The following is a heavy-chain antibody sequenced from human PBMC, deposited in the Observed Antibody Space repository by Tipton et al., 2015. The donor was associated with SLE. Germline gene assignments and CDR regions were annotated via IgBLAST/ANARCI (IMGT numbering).Heavy chain of an antibody. CDR1: GGSISSADYY. CDR3: ARDTAHYGSGDGAFDI. Sequence: TLSLTCTVSGGSISSADYYWSWIRQHPGKGLEWIGYIYYTMSAYYNPSLKSRVIISLDTSKNHFSLKLSSVTAADTAVYYCARDTAHYGSGDGAFDIWGQGTMVTVSS. CDR2: IYYTMSA. J-gene: IGHJ3*02. V-gene: IGHV4-31*03. D-gene: IGHD3-10*01.